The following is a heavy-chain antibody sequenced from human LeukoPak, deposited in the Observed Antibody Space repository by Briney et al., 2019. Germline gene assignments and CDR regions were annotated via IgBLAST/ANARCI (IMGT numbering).Heavy chain of an antibody. Sequence: ASVKVSCKASGYTFTDYYIHWVRQAPGQGLEWMGWISAYNGNTNYAQKLQGRVTMTTDTSTSTAYMELRSLRSDDTAVYYCARDSSYDSSGYYSYIDYWGQGTLVTVSS. CDR3: ARDSSYDSSGYYSYIDY. CDR2: ISAYNGNT. D-gene: IGHD3-22*01. CDR1: GYTFTDYY. V-gene: IGHV1-18*04. J-gene: IGHJ4*02.